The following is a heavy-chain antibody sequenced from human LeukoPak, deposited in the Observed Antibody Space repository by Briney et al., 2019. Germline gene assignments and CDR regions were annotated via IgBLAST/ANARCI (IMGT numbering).Heavy chain of an antibody. CDR3: AKPYYYDSSGYSGGFDY. CDR2: ISYDGSNK. D-gene: IGHD3-22*01. Sequence: APEKRMEGVAVISYDGSNKYYADSVQGRFTISRDNSKNTLYLQMNSLRAEDTAVYYCAKPYYYDSSGYSGGFDYWGQGTLVTVSS. V-gene: IGHV3-30*18. J-gene: IGHJ4*02.